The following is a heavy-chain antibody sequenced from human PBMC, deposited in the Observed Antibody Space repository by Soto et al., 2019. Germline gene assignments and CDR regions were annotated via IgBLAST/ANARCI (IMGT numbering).Heavy chain of an antibody. Sequence: ASVKVSCKASGYTFTKFHIHWVRQAPGQGLEWMGMIDPSGGVTRDAQRFQGRITMTSDTSTSSVYMELRGLTSEDTAVYYCARVNKYSSPLKGRFDPWGQGTMVTVSS. D-gene: IGHD2-15*01. V-gene: IGHV1-46*01. CDR2: IDPSGGVT. CDR3: ARVNKYSSPLKGRFDP. J-gene: IGHJ5*02. CDR1: GYTFTKFH.